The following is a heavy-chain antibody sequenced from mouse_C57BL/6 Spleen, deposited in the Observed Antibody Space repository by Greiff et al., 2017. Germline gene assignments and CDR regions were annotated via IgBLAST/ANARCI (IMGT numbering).Heavy chain of an antibody. Sequence: VQLKESGAELVRPGASVKLSCTASGFNITDSYLHWVKQRPEQGLEWIGRIDPEDGDTESDPKFQGKATMTADTSSNTAYLQLSSLTSEDTAVYYCTSYGYDERAMDDWGQGNSVTVSS. CDR1: GFNITDSY. CDR3: TSYGYDERAMDD. D-gene: IGHD2-2*01. CDR2: IDPEDGDT. V-gene: IGHV14-1*01. J-gene: IGHJ4*01.